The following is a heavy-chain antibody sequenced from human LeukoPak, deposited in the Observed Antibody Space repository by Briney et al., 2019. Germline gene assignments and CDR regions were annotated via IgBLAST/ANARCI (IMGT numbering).Heavy chain of an antibody. D-gene: IGHD2-15*01. J-gene: IGHJ4*02. CDR3: ARPPYCSGGSCYFDY. CDR1: GYRFTSYW. Sequence: GGALKISFKGSGYRFTSYWIGWVRPMPGKGVEWRGIIYPGESDTRYSPSFQGQVTISAHKSISTAYLQWSSLKASDTAMYYCARPPYCSGGSCYFDYWGQGTLVTVSS. V-gene: IGHV5-51*01. CDR2: IYPGESDT.